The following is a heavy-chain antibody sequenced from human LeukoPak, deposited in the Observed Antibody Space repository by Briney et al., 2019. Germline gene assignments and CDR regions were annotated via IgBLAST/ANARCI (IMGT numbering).Heavy chain of an antibody. CDR1: GDSINNNNYY. V-gene: IGHV4-39*01. J-gene: IGHJ3*02. CDR2: IYYNGRT. Sequence: SETLSLTCTVSGDSINNNNYYWGWIRQSPGKGLEWIGNIYYNGRTYYSPSLKSRGTISVDTSNNQFSLKLSFVTAADTAVYYCARITDRTIFGEIMHGFDIWGQGTPVTVSS. D-gene: IGHD3-3*01. CDR3: ARITDRTIFGEIMHGFDI.